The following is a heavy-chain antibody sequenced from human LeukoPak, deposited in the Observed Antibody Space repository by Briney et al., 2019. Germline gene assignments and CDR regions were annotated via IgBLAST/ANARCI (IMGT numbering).Heavy chain of an antibody. CDR1: GGSFSGYY. Sequence: PSETLSLTCAVYGGSFSGYYWSWIRQPPGKGLEWIGEINHSGSTNYNPSLKSRVTISVDTSKNQFSLKLSSVTAADTAVYYCARARTCSGGSCHHNAFDIWGQGTMVTVSS. CDR2: INHSGST. D-gene: IGHD2-15*01. CDR3: ARARTCSGGSCHHNAFDI. J-gene: IGHJ3*02. V-gene: IGHV4-34*01.